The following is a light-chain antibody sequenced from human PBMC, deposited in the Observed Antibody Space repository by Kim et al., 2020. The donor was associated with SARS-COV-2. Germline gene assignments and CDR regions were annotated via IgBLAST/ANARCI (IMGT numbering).Light chain of an antibody. CDR3: QQNYTTPLT. J-gene: IGKJ2*01. V-gene: IGKV1-39*01. CDR2: AAS. CDR1: QSIGDY. Sequence: SASVGSRFTISCRASQSIGDYVNWFQQKSGKAPKLLIFAASTLQSGVPSRFSGTGYGTDFTLTISSLQPEDFATYFCQQNYTTPLTFGRGTKLEI.